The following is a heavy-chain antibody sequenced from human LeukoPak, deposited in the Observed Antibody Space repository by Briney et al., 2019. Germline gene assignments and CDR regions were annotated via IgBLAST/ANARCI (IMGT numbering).Heavy chain of an antibody. CDR1: GYTFTGYY. J-gene: IGHJ4*02. V-gene: IGHV1-2*02. Sequence: ASVKVSCKASGYTFTGYYMHWVRQAPGQGLEWMGWINPNSGGTNYAQKFQGRVTMTRDTSISTAYMELSRLRSDDAAVYYCARVRGTKAALIDYWGQGTLVTVSS. CDR3: ARVRGTKAALIDY. D-gene: IGHD1-14*01. CDR2: INPNSGGT.